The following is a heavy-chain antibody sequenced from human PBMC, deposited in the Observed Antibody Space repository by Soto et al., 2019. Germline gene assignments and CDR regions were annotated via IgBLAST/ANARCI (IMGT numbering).Heavy chain of an antibody. Sequence: QVQLQESGPGLVKPSETLSLTCTVSGGSISSYCWSWVRQPPGEGLEWIANICNSGGTNYNPSLKRRVVISVDTSRNQFSLKLSSVTAPDTAVYYCARGVGRYGSNLDYWGQGTLVTVSS. V-gene: IGHV4-59*01. CDR2: ICNSGGT. D-gene: IGHD1-26*01. J-gene: IGHJ4*02. CDR1: GGSISSYC. CDR3: ARGVGRYGSNLDY.